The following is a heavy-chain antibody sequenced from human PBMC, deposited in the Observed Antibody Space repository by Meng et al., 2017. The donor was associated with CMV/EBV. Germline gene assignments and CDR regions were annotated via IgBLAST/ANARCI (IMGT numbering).Heavy chain of an antibody. CDR3: ARVTRIAAAGTWTR. CDR1: GFTFSSYW. J-gene: IGHJ4*02. V-gene: IGHV3-7*01. CDR2: IKQDGSEK. D-gene: IGHD6-13*01. Sequence: GGSLRLSFAASGFTFSSYWMSWVRQAPGKGLEWVANIKQDGSEKYYVDSVKGRFTISRDNAKNSLYLQMNSLRAEDTAVYYCARVTRIAAAGTWTRWGQGTLVTVSS.